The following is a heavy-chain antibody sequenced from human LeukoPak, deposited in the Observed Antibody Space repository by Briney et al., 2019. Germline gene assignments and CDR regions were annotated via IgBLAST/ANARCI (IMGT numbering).Heavy chain of an antibody. CDR2: IKEDGSEK. J-gene: IGHJ1*01. CDR1: GFTFSNYW. V-gene: IGHV3-7*01. CDR3: ARVLVAYCGGDCPECFQH. Sequence: PGGSLRLSCAASGFTFSNYWMSWVRQAPGKGLEWVANIKEDGSEKYYVDSVKGRFTISRDNAKNSLYLQMNSLRAEDTAVYYCARVLVAYCGGDCPECFQHWGQGTLVTVSS. D-gene: IGHD2-21*02.